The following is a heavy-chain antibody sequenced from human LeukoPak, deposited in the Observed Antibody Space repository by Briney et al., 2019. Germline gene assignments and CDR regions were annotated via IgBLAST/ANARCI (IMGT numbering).Heavy chain of an antibody. V-gene: IGHV1-46*01. CDR3: ARGYYDFWSGPQYFDY. CDR2: INPSGGST. D-gene: IGHD3-3*01. Sequence: ASVKVSCKASGFTFTNYNMHWVRQAPGQGLEWMGIINPSGGSTSYAQKFQGRVTMTRDMSTSTVYMELSSLRSEDTAVYYCARGYYDFWSGPQYFDYWGQGTLVTVSS. J-gene: IGHJ4*02. CDR1: GFTFTNYN.